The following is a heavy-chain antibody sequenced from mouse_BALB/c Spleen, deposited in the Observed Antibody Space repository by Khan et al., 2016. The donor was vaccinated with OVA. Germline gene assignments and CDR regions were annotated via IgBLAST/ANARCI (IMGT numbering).Heavy chain of an antibody. D-gene: IGHD2-13*01. CDR3: VGSAYYGDYGEAWFAY. CDR2: INPYNGGT. CDR1: GYSFTGYT. V-gene: IGHV1-37*01. Sequence: EVQLQQSGPELVKPGASMKMSCKASGYSFTGYTMNWVKQSRVKNLEWIGLINPYNGGTAYNQKFGGKATLTVDKSSNTAYMELLSLTSEDSAVYYCVGSAYYGDYGEAWFAYCGQGTLVTVSA. J-gene: IGHJ3*01.